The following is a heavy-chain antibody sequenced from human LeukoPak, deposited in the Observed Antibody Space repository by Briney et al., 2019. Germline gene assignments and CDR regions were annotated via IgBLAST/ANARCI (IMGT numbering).Heavy chain of an antibody. D-gene: IGHD3-16*01. CDR3: AREGAVPGIDP. CDR1: GYSITSGFS. CDR2: ISHSGTT. V-gene: IGHV4-38-2*02. J-gene: IGHJ5*02. Sequence: KPSETLSLTCAVSGYSITSGFSWGWIRQPPGKGLEWIGTISHSGTTDYKSTLESRLTISMDTSKHLFSLRLTSVTAADTAVYYCAREGAVPGIDPWGQGTLVTVSS.